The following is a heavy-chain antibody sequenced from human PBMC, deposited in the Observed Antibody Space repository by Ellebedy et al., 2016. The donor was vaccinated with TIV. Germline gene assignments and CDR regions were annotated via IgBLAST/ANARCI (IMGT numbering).Heavy chain of an antibody. V-gene: IGHV3-30-3*01. CDR2: ISYDGSSK. D-gene: IGHD6-19*01. CDR1: GYFFRNYA. Sequence: GESLKISCKASGYFFRNYAMSWLRQAPGKGLEWVAVISYDGSSKYYADSVKGRFTISRDNSMTTLYLEMNSLRAEDTAVYYCARDLDKSSGWYGGAAYWGQGTLVTVSS. CDR3: ARDLDKSSGWYGGAAY. J-gene: IGHJ4*02.